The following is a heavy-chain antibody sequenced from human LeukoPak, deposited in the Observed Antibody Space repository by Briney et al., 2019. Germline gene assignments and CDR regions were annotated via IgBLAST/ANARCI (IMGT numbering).Heavy chain of an antibody. D-gene: IGHD1-26*01. CDR1: GFTFDDYA. J-gene: IGHJ6*02. CDR3: AKDMEVGASEDGMDV. V-gene: IGHV3-9*01. Sequence: TGRSLRLSCAASGFTFDDYAMHWVRQAPGKGLEWVSGISWNSGSIGYADSVKGRFTISRDNAKNSLYLQMNSLRAEDTALYYCAKDMEVGASEDGMDVWGQGTTATVSS. CDR2: ISWNSGSI.